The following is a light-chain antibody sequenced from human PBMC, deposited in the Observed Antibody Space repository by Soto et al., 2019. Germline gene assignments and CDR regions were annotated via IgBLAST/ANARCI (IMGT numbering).Light chain of an antibody. CDR1: NIGSKN. CDR3: QVWDSSTARV. Sequence: SHELTQPLSVSVALGQTARITCGGNNIGSKNVHWYQQKPGQAPVLVIYRDSNRPSGIPERFSGSNSGNTATLTISRAQAGDEDDYYCQVWDSSTARVFGGGTKLTVL. V-gene: IGLV3-9*01. J-gene: IGLJ3*02. CDR2: RDS.